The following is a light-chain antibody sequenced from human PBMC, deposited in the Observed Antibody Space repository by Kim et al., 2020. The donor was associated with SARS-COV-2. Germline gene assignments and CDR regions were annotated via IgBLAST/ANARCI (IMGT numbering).Light chain of an antibody. CDR2: SDN. CDR1: TSSIGSHT. V-gene: IGLV1-44*01. Sequence: QSVLTQPPSASGTPGQRVTISCSGSTSSIGSHTVNWYQQLPATAPKLLIYSDNQRPSGAPDRFSGSKSGTSASLAISGLQSEDEADYFCAAWHDTLNGYVFGTGTKVTVL. J-gene: IGLJ1*01. CDR3: AAWHDTLNGYV.